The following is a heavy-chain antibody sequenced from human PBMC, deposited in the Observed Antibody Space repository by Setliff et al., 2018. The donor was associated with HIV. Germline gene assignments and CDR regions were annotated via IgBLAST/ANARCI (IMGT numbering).Heavy chain of an antibody. V-gene: IGHV3-7*03. Sequence: GFLRLSCAASGFAFSGHQMSWVRQAPGKGLEWVAKIKQDGSDKYYVDSVKGRFTISRDNAKNSLYLEMNSLRAEDTALYYCAKDISGGNYGMDVWGQGTTVTVSS. CDR3: AKDISGGNYGMDV. CDR1: GFAFSGHQ. D-gene: IGHD1-20*01. J-gene: IGHJ6*02. CDR2: IKQDGSDK.